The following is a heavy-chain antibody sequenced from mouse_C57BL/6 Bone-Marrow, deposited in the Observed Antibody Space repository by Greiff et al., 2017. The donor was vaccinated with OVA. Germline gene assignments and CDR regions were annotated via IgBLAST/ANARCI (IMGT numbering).Heavy chain of an antibody. CDR3: ARPGDYDGDWFAY. CDR2: FHPYNDDT. CDR1: GYTFTTYP. D-gene: IGHD2-4*01. J-gene: IGHJ3*01. Sequence: QVHVKQSGAELVKPGASVKMSCKASGYTFTTYPIEWMKQTHGKSLEWIGNFHPYNDDTKYNEKFKGKATLTVEKSSSTGYLELSRLTSDDSAVYYCARPGDYDGDWFAYWGQGTLVTVSA. V-gene: IGHV1-47*01.